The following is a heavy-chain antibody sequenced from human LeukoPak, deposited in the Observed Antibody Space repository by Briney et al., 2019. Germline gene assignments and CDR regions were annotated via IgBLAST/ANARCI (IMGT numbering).Heavy chain of an antibody. Sequence: GESLKISCKGSGYSFTSYWIGWVRQMPGKGLEWMGIIYPGDSDTRYSLPSQGQVTISADESISTAYLQWSSLKASDTAMYYCARSWVTGYGTVLDYWGQGTLVTVSS. D-gene: IGHD2-21*02. V-gene: IGHV5-51*01. CDR1: GYSFTSYW. CDR2: IYPGDSDT. J-gene: IGHJ4*02. CDR3: ARSWVTGYGTVLDY.